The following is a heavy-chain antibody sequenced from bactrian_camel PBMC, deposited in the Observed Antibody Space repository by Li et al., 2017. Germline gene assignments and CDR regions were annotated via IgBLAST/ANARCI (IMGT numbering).Heavy chain of an antibody. V-gene: IGHV3S31*01. Sequence: VQLVESGGGSVQSGGSLRLSCAASGFAFSSTDMGWLRQAPGKAREGVAAISAGGGSVLYRDTVQGRFTISHDAAKNSIDLEMNSLKPDDTAVYYCAATGQMLSVAGCRTQGTQVTVS. CDR2: ISAGGGSV. CDR1: GFAFSSTD. J-gene: IGHJ4*01. D-gene: IGHD1*01.